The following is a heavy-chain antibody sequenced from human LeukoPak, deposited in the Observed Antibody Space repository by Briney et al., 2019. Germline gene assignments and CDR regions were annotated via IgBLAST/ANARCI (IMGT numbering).Heavy chain of an antibody. J-gene: IGHJ5*02. CDR1: GYTFTSYD. CDR3: ARSPRADYRGNWFDP. Sequence: ASVTVSCKASGYTFTSYDINWVRQAPGQGLEGMGWMNPNSGNTVYAQKFQGRVTMTRNTSISTAYMELSSLRSEDTAVYYCARSPRADYRGNWFDPWGQGTLVTVSS. D-gene: IGHD4-11*01. V-gene: IGHV1-8*01. CDR2: MNPNSGNT.